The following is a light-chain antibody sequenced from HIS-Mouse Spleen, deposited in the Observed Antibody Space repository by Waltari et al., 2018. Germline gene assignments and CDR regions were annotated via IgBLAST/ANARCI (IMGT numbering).Light chain of an antibody. Sequence: QSALTQPASVSGSPGQSITISCTGTSSDVGSYNLVSWYQQHPGKAPKLMIYEGSKRASGVSNRFSGSKSCNTASLTISGLQAEDEADYYCCSYAGSSTYWVFGGGTKLTVL. V-gene: IGLV2-23*01. CDR2: EGS. CDR1: SSDVGSYNL. CDR3: CSYAGSSTYWV. J-gene: IGLJ3*02.